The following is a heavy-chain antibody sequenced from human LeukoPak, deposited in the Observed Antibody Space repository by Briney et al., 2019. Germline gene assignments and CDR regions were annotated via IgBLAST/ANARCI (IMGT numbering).Heavy chain of an antibody. CDR1: GFTFSSYA. CDR3: ARDQYSSSWSPFDY. D-gene: IGHD6-13*01. Sequence: RGSLRLSCTAPGFTFSSYAMNWVRQAPGKGLEWVSGIGAGGTFTYYADSVKGRFTISRDNAKNSLYLQMNSLRAEDTAVYYCARDQYSSSWSPFDYWGQGTLVTVSS. J-gene: IGHJ4*02. CDR2: IGAGGTFT. V-gene: IGHV3-21*01.